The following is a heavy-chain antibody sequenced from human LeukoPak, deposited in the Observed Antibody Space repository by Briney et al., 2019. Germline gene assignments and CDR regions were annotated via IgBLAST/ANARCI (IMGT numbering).Heavy chain of an antibody. Sequence: SVKVSCKASGGTFSSYAISWVRQAPGQGLEWMGGIIPIFGTANSAQKFQGRVTITADEPTSTAYRELSSLRSEDTAVYYCARDVGLRLGELSLYYFDYWGQGTLVTVSS. V-gene: IGHV1-69*13. J-gene: IGHJ4*02. CDR3: ARDVGLRLGELSLYYFDY. CDR1: GGTFSSYA. D-gene: IGHD3-16*02. CDR2: IIPIFGTA.